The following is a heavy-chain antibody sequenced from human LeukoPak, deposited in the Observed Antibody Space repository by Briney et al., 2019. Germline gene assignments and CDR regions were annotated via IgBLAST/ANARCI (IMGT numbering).Heavy chain of an antibody. V-gene: IGHV3-23*01. CDR3: AKERGNSVRGAFDI. Sequence: GGSLRLSCAASGFTFSSYAMNWVRQAPGKGLEWVSVISGSGGSTYYADSVKGRFTMSRDNSKNTLYLQMNSLRAEDTAVYYCAKERGNSVRGAFDIWGQGTMVTVSS. CDR2: ISGSGGST. J-gene: IGHJ3*02. D-gene: IGHD4-11*01. CDR1: GFTFSSYA.